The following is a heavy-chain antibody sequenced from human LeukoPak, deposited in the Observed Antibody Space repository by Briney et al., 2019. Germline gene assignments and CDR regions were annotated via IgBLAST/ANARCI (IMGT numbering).Heavy chain of an antibody. V-gene: IGHV3-23*01. CDR3: AKRGIPTSAYYFDY. Sequence: PGGSLRLSCAASGFTFDSYAMTWVRQAPGKGLEWVSYISSPGSSTFYADSVKGRFTISRDNSKNTLYLQMNSLRAKDTAVYYCAKRGIPTSAYYFDYWGQGTLITVSS. CDR1: GFTFDSYA. CDR2: ISSPGSST. D-gene: IGHD2-2*01. J-gene: IGHJ4*02.